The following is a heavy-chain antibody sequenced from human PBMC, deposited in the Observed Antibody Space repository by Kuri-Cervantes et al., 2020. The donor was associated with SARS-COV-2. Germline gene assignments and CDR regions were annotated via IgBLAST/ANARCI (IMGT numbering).Heavy chain of an antibody. J-gene: IGHJ5*02. CDR1: GGNFSNYA. Sequence: SVKVSCKASGGNFSNYAITWVRQAPGQGLEWIGRIIPIFNVANYPEKFHGRITITADKSTSTAYMELSSLRSDDTAVYYCARDGPSYDFWRDNYFDPWGQGTLVTVSS. D-gene: IGHD3/OR15-3a*01. CDR3: ARDGPSYDFWRDNYFDP. V-gene: IGHV1-69*04. CDR2: IIPIFNVA.